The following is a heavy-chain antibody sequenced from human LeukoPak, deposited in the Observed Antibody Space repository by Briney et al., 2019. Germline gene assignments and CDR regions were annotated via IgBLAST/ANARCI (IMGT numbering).Heavy chain of an antibody. J-gene: IGHJ6*02. D-gene: IGHD4-11*01. V-gene: IGHV4-34*01. Sequence: PSETLSLTCAVYGGSFSGYYWSWIRQPPGKGLEWIGEINHSGSTNYNPSLKSRVTISVDTSENQFSLKLSSVTAADTAVYYCARTDYSGSRGMDVWGQGTTVTVSS. CDR3: ARTDYSGSRGMDV. CDR2: INHSGST. CDR1: GGSFSGYY.